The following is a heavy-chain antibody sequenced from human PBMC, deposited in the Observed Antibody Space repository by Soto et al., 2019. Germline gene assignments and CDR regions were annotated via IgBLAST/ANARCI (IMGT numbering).Heavy chain of an antibody. CDR3: VRDWSSNANAVNDN. Sequence: VKLVESGGGVVQPGRSLRLSCTTSGFNVVMYGFHWVRQAPGKGLEWVASVWYDGSNEKYADSVKARFIISRDNSNNTIYLQMDSLTVEDTAVYYCVRDWSSNANAVNDNWGQGTLVTVSS. CDR1: GFNVVMYG. CDR2: VWYDGSNE. D-gene: IGHD2-8*02. V-gene: IGHV3-33*01. J-gene: IGHJ4*02.